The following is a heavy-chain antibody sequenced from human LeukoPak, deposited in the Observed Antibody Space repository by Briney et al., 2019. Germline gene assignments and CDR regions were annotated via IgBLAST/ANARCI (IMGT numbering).Heavy chain of an antibody. Sequence: SETLFLTCTVSGGSVSGYYWSWIRQPPGKGLEWIGYIYYSGSTNYNPSLKSRVTISVDTSKKQLSLMLRSVTAADTAVYYCARDIYGSGHGWFDTWGQGRLVTVSS. D-gene: IGHD3-10*01. J-gene: IGHJ5*02. CDR2: IYYSGST. CDR3: ARDIYGSGHGWFDT. CDR1: GGSVSGYY. V-gene: IGHV4-59*02.